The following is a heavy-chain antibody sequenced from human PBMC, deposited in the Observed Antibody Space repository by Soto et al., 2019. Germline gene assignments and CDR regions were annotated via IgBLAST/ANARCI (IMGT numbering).Heavy chain of an antibody. J-gene: IGHJ4*02. V-gene: IGHV3-23*01. CDR1: GFTFSDYA. CDR2: FSGSGGSA. Sequence: VHLLESGGGLVQPGGSLRLSCVVSGFTFSDYAMTWVRQAPGKGLEWVSSFSGSGGSANYADSVKGRFTISRDNSKNTLYLQMNSLRAEDTAVYYCAKEWGIALCFDYWGQGTLVTVSS. D-gene: IGHD6-13*01. CDR3: AKEWGIALCFDY.